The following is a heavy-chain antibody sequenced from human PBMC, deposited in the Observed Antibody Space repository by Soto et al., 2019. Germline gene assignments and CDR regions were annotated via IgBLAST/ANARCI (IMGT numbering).Heavy chain of an antibody. CDR1: GFTFSSYA. D-gene: IGHD6-13*01. CDR3: AKTHSSSWYLVFGDFDY. CDR2: ISGSGGST. Sequence: GGSLRLSCAASGFTFSSYAMSWVRQAPGKGLEWVSAISGSGGSTYYADSVKGRFTISRDNSKNTLYLQMNSLRAEDTAVYYCAKTHSSSWYLVFGDFDYWGQGTLVTVSS. J-gene: IGHJ4*02. V-gene: IGHV3-23*01.